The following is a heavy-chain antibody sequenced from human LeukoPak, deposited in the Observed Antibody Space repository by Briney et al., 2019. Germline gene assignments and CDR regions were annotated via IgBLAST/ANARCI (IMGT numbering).Heavy chain of an antibody. D-gene: IGHD3-3*01. CDR3: ARRQYYDFWSAVFTRDDRFDY. CDR1: GDSVSSNSAT. CDR2: TYYRSKWYN. V-gene: IGHV6-1*01. J-gene: IGHJ4*02. Sequence: SQTLSLTCAISGDSVSSNSATWSWIRQSPSRGLEWLGRTYYRSKWYNDYAVSVKSRITINPDTSKNQFSLKLNSVTAADTAVYYCARRQYYDFWSAVFTRDDRFDYWGQGTLVTVSS.